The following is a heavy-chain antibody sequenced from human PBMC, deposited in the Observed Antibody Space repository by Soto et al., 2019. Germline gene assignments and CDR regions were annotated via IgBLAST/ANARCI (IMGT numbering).Heavy chain of an antibody. J-gene: IGHJ1*01. CDR3: ANSGWYAGGSAGYFQH. D-gene: IGHD6-19*01. V-gene: IGHV5-10-1*01. CDR2: IDPSDSYT. CDR1: GHSFTSYW. Sequence: GESLKISCKGSGHSFTSYWTGGVRQMPGKGLEWMRRIDPSDSYTNYSPSFQGHVTISADKSISTAYLQWSSLKASDTAMYYCANSGWYAGGSAGYFQHWGQGTLVTVSS.